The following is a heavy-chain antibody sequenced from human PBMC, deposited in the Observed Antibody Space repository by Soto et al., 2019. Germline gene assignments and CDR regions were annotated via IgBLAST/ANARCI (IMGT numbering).Heavy chain of an antibody. CDR3: AKDGPIGYCSGGSCYPFFDY. CDR1: GFTFSSYG. D-gene: IGHD2-15*01. Sequence: QVQLVESGGGVVQPGRSLRLSCAASGFTFSSYGMHWVRQAPGKGLEWVAVISYDGSNKYYADSVKGRFTISRDNSNNTLYLQMNSLRAEDTAVYYCAKDGPIGYCSGGSCYPFFDYWGQGTLVTVSS. V-gene: IGHV3-30*18. J-gene: IGHJ4*02. CDR2: ISYDGSNK.